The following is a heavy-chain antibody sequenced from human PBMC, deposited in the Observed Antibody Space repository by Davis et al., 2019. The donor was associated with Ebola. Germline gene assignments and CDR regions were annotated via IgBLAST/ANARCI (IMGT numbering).Heavy chain of an antibody. V-gene: IGHV3-30*03. J-gene: IGHJ4*02. CDR1: GFTFSSYG. CDR2: ISYDGSNK. D-gene: IGHD6-13*01. CDR3: ARGEAAAGTISRWYFDY. Sequence: GESLKISCAASGFTFSSYGMHWVRQAPGKGLEWVAVISYDGSNKYYADSVKGRFTISRDNSKNTLYLQMNSLRAEDTAVYYCARGEAAAGTISRWYFDYWGQGTLVTVSS.